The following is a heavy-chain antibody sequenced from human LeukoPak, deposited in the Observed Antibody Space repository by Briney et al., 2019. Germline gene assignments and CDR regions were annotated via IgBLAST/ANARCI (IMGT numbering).Heavy chain of an antibody. Sequence: SDTLSLTCAVYGGSFSGYYWSWIRQPPGKGLEWIGEINHSGSTNYNPSLKSRVTISVDTSKNQFSLKLSSVTAADTAVYYCARGVRRVIRFDPWGQGTLVTVSS. J-gene: IGHJ5*02. CDR3: ARGVRRVIRFDP. CDR1: GGSFSGYY. CDR2: INHSGST. V-gene: IGHV4-34*01. D-gene: IGHD2/OR15-2a*01.